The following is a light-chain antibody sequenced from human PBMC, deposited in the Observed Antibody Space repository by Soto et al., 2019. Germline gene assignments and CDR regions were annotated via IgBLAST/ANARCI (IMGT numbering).Light chain of an antibody. Sequence: QSALTQPASVSGSPGPSITISCTGTSSDVGGYNYVSWYQHHPGKAPKLMIYDVSHRPSGVSNRFSGSKSGNTASLTISGLQAEDEADYYCSSYGGASAPVLFGGGTKLTVL. CDR3: SSYGGASAPVL. J-gene: IGLJ3*02. CDR2: DVS. CDR1: SSDVGGYNY. V-gene: IGLV2-14*03.